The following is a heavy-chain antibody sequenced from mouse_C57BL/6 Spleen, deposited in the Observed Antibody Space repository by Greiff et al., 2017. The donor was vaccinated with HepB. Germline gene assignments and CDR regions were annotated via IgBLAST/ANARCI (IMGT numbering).Heavy chain of an antibody. J-gene: IGHJ4*01. CDR3: ARRFYSNDAMDY. CDR2: IWSGGST. D-gene: IGHD2-5*01. V-gene: IGHV2-2*01. CDR1: GFSLTSYG. Sequence: QVQLKQSGPGLVQPSQSLSITCTVSGFSLTSYGVHWVRQSPGKGLEWLGVIWSGGSTDYNAAFISRLSISKDNSKSQVFFKMNSLQADDTAIYYCARRFYSNDAMDYWGQGTSVTVSS.